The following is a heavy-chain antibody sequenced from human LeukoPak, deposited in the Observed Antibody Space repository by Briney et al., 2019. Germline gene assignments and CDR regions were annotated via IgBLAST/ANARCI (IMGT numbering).Heavy chain of an antibody. Sequence: ASVKVSCNISGYTLIDFSMHWVRQAPGKALEWVGGFNREDAGPIYAPHFRGRVTVTEDTSTDTAYMELSSLRSEDTAVYFCATLDSYYDNSGRPLIPDWGQGTLVTVSS. CDR1: GYTLIDFS. D-gene: IGHD3-22*01. J-gene: IGHJ4*02. V-gene: IGHV1-24*01. CDR2: FNREDAGP. CDR3: ATLDSYYDNSGRPLIPD.